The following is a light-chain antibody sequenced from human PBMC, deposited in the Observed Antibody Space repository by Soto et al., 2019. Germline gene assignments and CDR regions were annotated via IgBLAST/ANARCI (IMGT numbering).Light chain of an antibody. V-gene: IGKV3-15*01. CDR3: QQYNSYPIT. CDR2: GAS. J-gene: IGKJ5*01. CDR1: QSVSSN. Sequence: EIVMTQSPATLSVSPGERATLSCRASQSVSSNLAWYQQKPGQAPRLLIHGASNRATGIPARFSGVGSGTEFTLTINSLQPDDFATYFCQQYNSYPITFGQGTRLEIK.